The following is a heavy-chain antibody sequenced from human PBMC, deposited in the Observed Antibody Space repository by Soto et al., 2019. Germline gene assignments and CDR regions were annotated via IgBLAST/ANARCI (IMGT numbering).Heavy chain of an antibody. CDR3: ARKYSSSWYSTDHWFDP. V-gene: IGHV5-51*01. D-gene: IGHD6-13*01. CDR2: IYPGDSDT. Sequence: PGESLKISCKGSGYSFTSYWIGWVRQMPGKGLEWMGIIYPGDSDTRYSPSFQGQVTISADKSISTAYLQWSSLKASDTAMYYCARKYSSSWYSTDHWFDPWGQGTLVTVSS. J-gene: IGHJ5*02. CDR1: GYSFTSYW.